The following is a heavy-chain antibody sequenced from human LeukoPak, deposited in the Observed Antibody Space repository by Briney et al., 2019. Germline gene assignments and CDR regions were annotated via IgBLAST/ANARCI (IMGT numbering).Heavy chain of an antibody. CDR1: GFTFSNAW. V-gene: IGHV4-38-2*01. D-gene: IGHD6-19*01. CDR2: IYYSGST. J-gene: IGHJ4*02. CDR3: ATNLIPYSSGTNDY. Sequence: AGGSLRLSCAASGFTFSNAWMSWVRQAPGKGLEWIGSIYYSGSTYYNPSLKSRVTISVDTSKNQFSLKLSSVTAADTAVYYCATNLIPYSSGTNDYWGQGTLVTVSS.